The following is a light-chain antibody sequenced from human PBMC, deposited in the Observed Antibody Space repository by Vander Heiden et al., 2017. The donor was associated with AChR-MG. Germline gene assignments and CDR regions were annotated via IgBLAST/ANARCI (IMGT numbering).Light chain of an antibody. CDR2: DGS. CDR3: SSYTNSITLI. CDR1: SSDIGAYNF. V-gene: IGLV2-14*03. J-gene: IGLJ2*01. Sequence: QSALTQPASVSGSPGQSITLSCTGTSSDIGAYNFVPWYQQHPGKAPKLLIYDGSRRPSGVSNRFSGSKSGNTASLTISGLQADDEADYYCSSYTNSITLIFGGGTKLTVL.